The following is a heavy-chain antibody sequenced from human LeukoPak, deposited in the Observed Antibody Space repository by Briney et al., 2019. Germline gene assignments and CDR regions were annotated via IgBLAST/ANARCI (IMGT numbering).Heavy chain of an antibody. CDR2: ISSSGSTI. CDR3: ARSIYSSNDY. V-gene: IGHV3-48*03. CDR1: GFTFSSYE. Sequence: PGGSLRLSCAASGFTFSSYEMNWVRQAPGKGLEWVSYISSSGSTIYYADSVKGRFTISRDNAKNSLYLQMNSLRAEDTAVYYCARSIYSSNDYWGQGTLVTVSS. D-gene: IGHD6-13*01. J-gene: IGHJ4*02.